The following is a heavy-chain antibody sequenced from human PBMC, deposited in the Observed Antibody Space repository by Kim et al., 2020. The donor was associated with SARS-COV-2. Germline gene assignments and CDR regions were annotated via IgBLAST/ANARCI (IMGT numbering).Heavy chain of an antibody. J-gene: IGHJ6*02. CDR1: GGSISSSSYY. V-gene: IGHV4-39*01. D-gene: IGHD6-19*01. CDR3: ARPTPGVGYSSGWQPYYYYGMDV. CDR2: NYYSGST. Sequence: SETLSLTCTVSGGSISSSSYYWGWIRQPPGKGLEWIESNYYSGSTYYNTSLKSRVTISVDTSKKQFSLQLSAVTAADTAVYYCARPTPGVGYSSGWQPYYYYGMDVWGQGTTVTVPS.